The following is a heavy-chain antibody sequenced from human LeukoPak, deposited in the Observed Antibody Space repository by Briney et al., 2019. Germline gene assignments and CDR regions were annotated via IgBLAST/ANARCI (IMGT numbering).Heavy chain of an antibody. D-gene: IGHD1-26*01. J-gene: IGHJ4*02. CDR2: ISGSGTSI. V-gene: IGHV3-23*01. CDR1: GFTFSSYA. CDR3: AKDWWDE. Sequence: GGSLRLSCAASGFTFSSYAMSWVRQAPGKGLERVSTISGSGTSIYSADSVKGRFTISRDISKNTLYLQVDSLRADDTAVYYCAKDWWDEWGQGTLVTVSS.